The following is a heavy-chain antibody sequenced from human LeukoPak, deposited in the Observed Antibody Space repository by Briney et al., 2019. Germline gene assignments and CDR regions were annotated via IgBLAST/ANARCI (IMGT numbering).Heavy chain of an antibody. J-gene: IGHJ4*02. CDR1: GFIFSDYY. Sequence: GGSLRLSCAASGFIFSDYYMAWIRQAPGKGLEWVSSISSSSSYIYYADSVKGRFTISRDNAKNSLYLQMNSLRAEDTAVYYCARDRSGSYPFDYWGQGTLVTVSS. CDR2: ISSSSSYI. D-gene: IGHD1-26*01. CDR3: ARDRSGSYPFDY. V-gene: IGHV3-11*06.